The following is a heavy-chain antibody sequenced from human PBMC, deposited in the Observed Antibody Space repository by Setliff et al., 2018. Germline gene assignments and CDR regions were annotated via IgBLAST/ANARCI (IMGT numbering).Heavy chain of an antibody. V-gene: IGHV4-34*01. J-gene: IGHJ3*01. CDR2: INQSGGG. Sequence: PSETLSLTCNVFGESIDTYYWSWIRQPPGKGLEWFGEINQSGGGDYNPSFKGRVTISVDTSKKQFSLTLRYVTAADTALYYCRQAVVGRDVFDVWGQGTVVTVSS. CDR1: GESIDTYY. CDR3: RQAVVGRDVFDV. D-gene: IGHD1-1*01.